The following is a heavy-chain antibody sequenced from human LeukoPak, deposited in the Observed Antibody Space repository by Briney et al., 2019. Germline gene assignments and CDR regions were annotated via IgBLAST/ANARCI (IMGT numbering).Heavy chain of an antibody. CDR1: GYTFSNFG. D-gene: IGHD2-2*01. Sequence: ASVRVSCKTSGYTFSNFGINWVRQAPGQGLEWMAWISGNNDNPNYGQKFQGRFTVTTDSSTSTAYMELRNLRSDDTAVYYCARDGTSTVGYWGQGTLVTVSS. CDR2: ISGNNDNP. V-gene: IGHV1-18*01. CDR3: ARDGTSTVGY. J-gene: IGHJ4*02.